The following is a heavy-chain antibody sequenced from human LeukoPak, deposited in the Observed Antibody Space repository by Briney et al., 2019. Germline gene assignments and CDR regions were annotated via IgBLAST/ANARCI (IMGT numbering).Heavy chain of an antibody. CDR3: ARATYYYDSSGYYGY. D-gene: IGHD3-22*01. CDR1: GGTFSSYA. V-gene: IGHV1-69*06. J-gene: IGHJ4*02. Sequence: SVKVSCKASGGTFSSYAISWVRQAPGQGLEWMGGIIPIFGTANYAQKFQGRVTITADKSTSTAYMELSSLRSEDTAVYYCARATYYYDSSGYYGYWGQGTLVTVSS. CDR2: IIPIFGTA.